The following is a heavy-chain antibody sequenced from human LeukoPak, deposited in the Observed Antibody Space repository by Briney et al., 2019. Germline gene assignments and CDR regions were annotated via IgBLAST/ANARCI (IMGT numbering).Heavy chain of an antibody. CDR1: GGSLRNYY. V-gene: IGHV4-59*01. CDR3: AREGYDSSGYHLDY. CDR2: MHSSGST. D-gene: IGHD3-22*01. J-gene: IGHJ4*02. Sequence: SETLSLTCSVSGGSLRNYYWSWFWQSPGKGLEWFGWMHSSGSTEFNPSLRSRVTISIDTSKNQVSLKLSSVTAADTAVYFCAREGYDSSGYHLDYWGQGTLVTVSS.